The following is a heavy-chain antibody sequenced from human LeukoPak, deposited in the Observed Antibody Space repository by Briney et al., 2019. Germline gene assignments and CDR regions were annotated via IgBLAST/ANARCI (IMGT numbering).Heavy chain of an antibody. D-gene: IGHD3-3*01. CDR1: GGSVSSNSYY. CDR3: ASRRNDFWSGYYLM. J-gene: IGHJ4*02. CDR2: IYYSGST. Sequence: KPSETLSLTCTVSGGSVSSNSYYWGWIRQPPGKGLEWIGTIYYSGSTYYSPSLKSRVTISVGTSKNQFSLKLSSMTAADTAVYYCASRRNDFWSGYYLMWGQGTLVTVSS. V-gene: IGHV4-39*01.